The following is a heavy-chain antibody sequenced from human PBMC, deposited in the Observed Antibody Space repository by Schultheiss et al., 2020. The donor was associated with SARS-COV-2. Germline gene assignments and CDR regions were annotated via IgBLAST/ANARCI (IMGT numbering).Heavy chain of an antibody. CDR1: GYTFIDYN. V-gene: IGHV1-2*06. J-gene: IGHJ5*02. CDR3: ASEWVVVAANWWFDP. D-gene: IGHD2-15*01. CDR2: INPNSYDP. Sequence: ASVKVSCKASGYTFIDYNIHWLRQAPGQALEWLGRINPNSYDPRYSQKFQGRVTMTRDTSISTAYMELSRLRSDDTAVYYCASEWVVVAANWWFDPWGQGTLVTVSS.